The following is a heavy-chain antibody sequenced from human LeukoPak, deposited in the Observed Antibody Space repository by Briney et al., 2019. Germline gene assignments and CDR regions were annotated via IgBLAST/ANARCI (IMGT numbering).Heavy chain of an antibody. D-gene: IGHD6-13*01. J-gene: IGHJ5*02. CDR2: ISAGGGST. Sequence: GGSLRLSCAASGFTLSTYAMNWARQAPGKGLEWVSGISAGGGSTYYADSVKGRFTISRDNSKNTLYLQMNSLTVEDTAVYYCAKSPRSAADNWFDPWGQGTLVTVSS. V-gene: IGHV3-23*01. CDR1: GFTLSTYA. CDR3: AKSPRSAADNWFDP.